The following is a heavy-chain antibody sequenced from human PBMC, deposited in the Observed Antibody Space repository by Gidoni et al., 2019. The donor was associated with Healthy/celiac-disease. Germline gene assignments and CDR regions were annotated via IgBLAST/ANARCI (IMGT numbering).Heavy chain of an antibody. J-gene: IGHJ4*02. CDR2: ISSSSSYT. Sequence: QVQLVESGGGLVKPGGSLRLSCAASGITFSDYYMCWIRQAPGKGLEWVSYISSSSSYTNYADSVKGRFTISRDNAKNSLYLQMNSLRAEDTAVYYCARTPGIAAATPPFDYWGQGTLVTVSS. CDR3: ARTPGIAAATPPFDY. V-gene: IGHV3-11*05. D-gene: IGHD6-13*01. CDR1: GITFSDYY.